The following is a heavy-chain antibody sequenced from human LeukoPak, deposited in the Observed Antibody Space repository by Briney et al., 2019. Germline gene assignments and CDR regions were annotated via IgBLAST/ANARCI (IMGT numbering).Heavy chain of an antibody. D-gene: IGHD6-19*01. CDR2: ISYDGSNK. CDR1: GFTFSSYA. J-gene: IGHJ4*02. Sequence: SGGSLRLSYAASGFTFSSYAMHWVRQAPGKGLEWVAVISYDGSNKYYADSVKGRFTISRDNSKNTLYLQMNSLRAEDTAVYYCAREGAVAGFDYWGQGTLVTVSS. CDR3: AREGAVAGFDY. V-gene: IGHV3-30*04.